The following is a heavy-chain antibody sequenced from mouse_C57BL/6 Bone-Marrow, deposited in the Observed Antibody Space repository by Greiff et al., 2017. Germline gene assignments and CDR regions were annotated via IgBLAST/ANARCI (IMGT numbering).Heavy chain of an antibody. Sequence: EVQRVESGPVLVKPGASVKMSCKASGYTFTDYYMNWVKQSHGKSLEWIGVINPYNGGTSYNQKFKGKATLTVDKSSSTAYMELNSLTSEDSAVYYCVKTAQAPAWFAYWGQGTLVTVSA. CDR1: GYTFTDYY. CDR3: VKTAQAPAWFAY. D-gene: IGHD3-2*02. V-gene: IGHV1-19*01. CDR2: INPYNGGT. J-gene: IGHJ3*01.